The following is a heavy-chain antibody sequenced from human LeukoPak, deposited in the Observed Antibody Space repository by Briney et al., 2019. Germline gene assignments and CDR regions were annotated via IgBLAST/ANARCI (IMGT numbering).Heavy chain of an antibody. D-gene: IGHD3-22*01. CDR1: GGSFSGYY. CDR2: INHSGST. V-gene: IGHV4-34*01. J-gene: IGHJ5*02. Sequence: SETLSLTCAVYGGSFSGYYWSWIRQPPGKGLEWIGEINHSGSTNYNPSLKSRVTISVDTSKNQFSLKLSSVTAADTAVYYCARHLGFHSSGYYQTWGQGTLVTVSS. CDR3: ARHLGFHSSGYYQT.